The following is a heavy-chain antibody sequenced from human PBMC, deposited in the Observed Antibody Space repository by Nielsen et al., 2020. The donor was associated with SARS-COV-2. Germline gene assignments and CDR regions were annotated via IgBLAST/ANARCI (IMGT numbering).Heavy chain of an antibody. CDR2: IRQDGSEK. D-gene: IGHD5-18*01. CDR1: GFTFSSYW. V-gene: IGHV3-7*01. CDR3: VRDGPGGYSYGSYYFDY. J-gene: IGHJ4*02. Sequence: GESLKISCAASGFTFSSYWMNWVRQAPGKGLEWVANIRQDGSEKYYGDSVKGRFTISRDNAKNSLYLQMNSLRAEDTAVYYCVRDGPGGYSYGSYYFDYWGQGTLVTVSS.